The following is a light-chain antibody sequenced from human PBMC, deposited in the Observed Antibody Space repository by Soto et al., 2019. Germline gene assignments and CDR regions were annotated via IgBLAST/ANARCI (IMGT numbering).Light chain of an antibody. J-gene: IGKJ3*01. Sequence: EIVLTQSPGTLSLSPGERATLSCRASQSVSSSYLAWYQQKPGQAPRLLIYGASSRATGILDRFSGSGSGTDFTLTISRLEPEDVAVYYCQQYGSSPMFTFGPGTKVDIK. CDR1: QSVSSSY. CDR2: GAS. CDR3: QQYGSSPMFT. V-gene: IGKV3-20*01.